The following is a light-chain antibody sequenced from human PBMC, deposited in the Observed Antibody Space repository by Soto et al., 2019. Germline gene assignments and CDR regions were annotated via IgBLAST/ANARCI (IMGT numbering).Light chain of an antibody. CDR1: SSNIGTGYD. V-gene: IGLV1-40*01. J-gene: IGLJ1*01. CDR3: QSYDSSLSVHV. CDR2: GNT. Sequence: QSVLIQPPSVSGSPGQSVTISCSGSSSNIGTGYDVHWYQQLPGTAPKLLIYGNTNRPSGVPDRFSGSKSGTSASLAITGLQAEDVADYYCQSYDSSLSVHVFGTGTKVTVL.